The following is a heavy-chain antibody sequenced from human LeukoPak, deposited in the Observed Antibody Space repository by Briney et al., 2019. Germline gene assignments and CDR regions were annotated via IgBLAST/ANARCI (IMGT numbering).Heavy chain of an antibody. CDR2: ISWNSGRI. Sequence: PGGSLRLSCAASGFTFNDFAMHWVRLTPGKGLEWASGISWNSGRIAYADSVKGRFTISRDNAENSLYLQMNSLRTEDTAFYYCVKDGGDYGDYSYYFDYWGQGTLVTVSS. D-gene: IGHD4-17*01. CDR3: VKDGGDYGDYSYYFDY. CDR1: GFTFNDFA. J-gene: IGHJ4*02. V-gene: IGHV3-9*01.